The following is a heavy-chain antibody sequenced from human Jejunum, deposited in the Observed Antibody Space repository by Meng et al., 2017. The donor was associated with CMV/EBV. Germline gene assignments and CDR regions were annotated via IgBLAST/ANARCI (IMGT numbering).Heavy chain of an antibody. J-gene: IGHJ4*02. V-gene: IGHV2-5*01. D-gene: IGHD6-25*01. Sequence: TSGVGVGWLRQPPGKALEWLALIYWNDGKYYNSSLRNRLTITRDTSKNLVVLTLTNVDPADTATYHCVHRRSGYSSAYKWSAGIFDYWGQGTLVTVSS. CDR3: VHRRSGYSSAYKWSAGIFDY. CDR1: TSGVG. CDR2: IYWNDGK.